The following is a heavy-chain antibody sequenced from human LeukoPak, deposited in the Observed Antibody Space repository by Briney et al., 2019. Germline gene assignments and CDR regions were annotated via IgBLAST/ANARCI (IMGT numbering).Heavy chain of an antibody. CDR1: GGSFSGFY. CDR3: ARRRSTTCYTFVCCYYRRIDV. CDR2: INHSGST. V-gene: IGHV4-34*01. Sequence: PSETLSLTGAVYGGSFSGFYWSWIRQPPGKGLEWIGEINHSGSTNYSPSLKSQVAMSVDTSKNQFSLKLSSVTAADTAVYDCARRRSTTCYTFVCCYYRRIDVWGNGTTVTVSS. J-gene: IGHJ6*04. D-gene: IGHD2-2*02.